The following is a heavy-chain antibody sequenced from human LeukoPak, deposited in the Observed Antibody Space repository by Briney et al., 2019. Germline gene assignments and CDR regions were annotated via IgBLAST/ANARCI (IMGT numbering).Heavy chain of an antibody. J-gene: IGHJ4*02. CDR1: GGSISSYY. V-gene: IGHV4-59*01. Sequence: SETLSLTCTVSGGSISSYYWSWIRQPPGKGLEWIGYIYYSGSTNYNPSLRSRVTISVDTSKNQFSLKLSSVTAADTAVYYCARGGDYYDSSGYYYYFDYWGQGTLVTVSS. CDR3: ARGGDYYDSSGYYYYFDY. D-gene: IGHD3-22*01. CDR2: IYYSGST.